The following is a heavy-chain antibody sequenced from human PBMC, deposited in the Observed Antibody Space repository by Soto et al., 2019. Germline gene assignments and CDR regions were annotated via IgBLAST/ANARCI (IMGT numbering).Heavy chain of an antibody. CDR1: GFTFGSYG. V-gene: IGHV3-33*01. J-gene: IGHJ6*02. CDR3: AREGFYSRSSKDSGYHYYGMDV. CDR2: IWHDGSNK. Sequence: QEQLVESGGGEVQPGRSLRLSCAASGFTFGSYGMHWVRQAPGKGLEWVAVIWHDGSNKYYGDFLKGRFRISRDNSKNTLYLQMNSPRADDTAVYYCAREGFYSRSSKDSGYHYYGMDVWGQGTTVTVSS. D-gene: IGHD6-6*01.